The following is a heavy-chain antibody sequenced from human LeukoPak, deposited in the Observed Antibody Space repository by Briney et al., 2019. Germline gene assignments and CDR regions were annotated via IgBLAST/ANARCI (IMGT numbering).Heavy chain of an antibody. D-gene: IGHD6-13*01. J-gene: IGHJ6*03. Sequence: SETLSLTCAVYGVSFSGYYWSWIRQPPGKGLEWIGEINHSGSTNYNPSLKSRVTISVDTSKNQFSLKLSSVTAADTAVYYCARRARSWNYYYYYMDVWGKGTTVTVSS. V-gene: IGHV4-34*01. CDR1: GVSFSGYY. CDR3: ARRARSWNYYYYYMDV. CDR2: INHSGST.